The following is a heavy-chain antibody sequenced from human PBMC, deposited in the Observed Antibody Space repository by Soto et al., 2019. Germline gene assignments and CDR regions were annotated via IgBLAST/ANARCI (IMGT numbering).Heavy chain of an antibody. CDR3: ASGYSSKNYYYGMDV. V-gene: IGHV1-69*02. CDR2: IIPILGIA. D-gene: IGHD6-13*01. J-gene: IGHJ6*02. Sequence: QVQLVQSGAEVKKPGSSVKVSCKASGGTFSSYTISWVRQAPGQGLEWMGRIIPILGIANYAQKFQGRVTNAVELSKXTAYMELSSLRSEDTAVYYCASGYSSKNYYYGMDVWGQGTTVTVSS. CDR1: GGTFSSYT.